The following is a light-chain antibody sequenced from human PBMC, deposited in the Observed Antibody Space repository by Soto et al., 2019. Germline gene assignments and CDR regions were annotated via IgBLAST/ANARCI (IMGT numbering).Light chain of an antibody. V-gene: IGKV3-20*01. CDR1: QSVSSSF. CDR3: QQYSSMPIT. Sequence: EIVLTQSPGTLSLSPGEGATLSCRASQSVSSSFLAWYQQKPGQAPRLLIYGAFKRATGIPDRFSGSGSGTDFTLTISRLEPEDFAVYYCQQYSSMPITFGPGTRLEIK. J-gene: IGKJ5*01. CDR2: GAF.